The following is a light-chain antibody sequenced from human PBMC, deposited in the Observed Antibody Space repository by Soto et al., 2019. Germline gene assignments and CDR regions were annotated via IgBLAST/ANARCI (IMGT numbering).Light chain of an antibody. CDR3: SSYTSSNTLI. Sequence: ALAQPASVSGSPGQSTIISFTGTSSDVGGYNYVSWYQQHPGKAPKFLIYEVDNRASGVSDRFSGSKSGNTASLTISGLQDEDEADYYCSSYTSSNTLIFGTGTKVTVL. CDR2: EVD. CDR1: SSDVGGYNY. J-gene: IGLJ1*01. V-gene: IGLV2-14*01.